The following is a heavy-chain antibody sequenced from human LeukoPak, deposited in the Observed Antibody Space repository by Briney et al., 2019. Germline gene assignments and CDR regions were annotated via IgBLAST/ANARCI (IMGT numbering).Heavy chain of an antibody. J-gene: IGHJ4*02. CDR3: ARLPTFYYDSSGYHYDY. Sequence: GGSLRLSCAASGFTFRNYVIHWVRQAPGRGLEWASSTAGSGISKDYADSVKGRFTISKDKSKNTLYLQMDNLRAEDTGVYFCARLPTFYYDSSGYHYDYWGQGTLVTVSS. CDR2: TAGSGISK. D-gene: IGHD3-22*01. V-gene: IGHV3-23*01. CDR1: GFTFRNYV.